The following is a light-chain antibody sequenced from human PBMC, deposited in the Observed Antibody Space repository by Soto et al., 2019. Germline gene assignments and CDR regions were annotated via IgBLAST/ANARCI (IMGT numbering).Light chain of an antibody. CDR2: GAS. J-gene: IGKJ2*01. Sequence: DIVMTQSPATLSVSPGERATLSCRASQSIDINLAWYQQKPGQAPRLLISGASTRATGIPSRFSGSGSGTEFTLTISSLQSEDFAVHYCQHYSVWPYTFGQGTKLDIK. V-gene: IGKV3-15*01. CDR3: QHYSVWPYT. CDR1: QSIDIN.